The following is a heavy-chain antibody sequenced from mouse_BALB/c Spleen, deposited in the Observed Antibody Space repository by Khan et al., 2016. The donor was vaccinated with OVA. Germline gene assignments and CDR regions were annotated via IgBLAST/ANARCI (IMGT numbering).Heavy chain of an antibody. J-gene: IGHJ2*01. Sequence: QVQLKQSGAELVKPGASVKMSCKASGYTFINYWILWVKQRPGQGLEWIGYINPNTGYTDYNQNFKDKATLTADKSSSTAYMQLSSLTSEDSAVYYCTRQGLRWYFDYWGQGTTLTVSS. CDR1: GYTFINYW. CDR2: INPNTGYT. CDR3: TRQGLRWYFDY. D-gene: IGHD1-1*01. V-gene: IGHV1-7*01.